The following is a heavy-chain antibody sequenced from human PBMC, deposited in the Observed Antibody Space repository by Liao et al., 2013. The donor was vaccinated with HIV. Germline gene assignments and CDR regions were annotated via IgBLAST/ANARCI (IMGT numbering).Heavy chain of an antibody. CDR2: IYDSGST. Sequence: QVQLQESGPGLVKPSETLSLTCAVSGGSISSGGYSWSWIRQPPGKGLEWIGFIYDSGSTYYNPSLKSRVTISGDRSKNQFSLKLNSVTAADTAVYYCATDYYDSSGGGFDPWAREPWSPSPQ. CDR3: ATDYYDSSGGGFDP. D-gene: IGHD3-22*01. J-gene: IGHJ5*02. CDR1: GGSISSGGYS. V-gene: IGHV4-30-2*01.